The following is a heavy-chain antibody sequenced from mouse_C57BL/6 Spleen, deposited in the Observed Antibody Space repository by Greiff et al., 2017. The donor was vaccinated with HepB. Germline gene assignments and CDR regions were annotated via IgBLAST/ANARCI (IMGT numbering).Heavy chain of an antibody. V-gene: IGHV1-82*01. CDR1: GYAFSSSW. Sequence: QVQLKESGPELVKPGASVKISCKASGYAFSSSWMNWVKQRPGKGLEWIGRIYPGDGDTNYNGKFKGKATLTADKSSSTAYMQLSSLTSEDSAVYFCASYSNYVRDYWGQGTTLTVSS. J-gene: IGHJ2*01. CDR3: ASYSNYVRDY. CDR2: IYPGDGDT. D-gene: IGHD2-5*01.